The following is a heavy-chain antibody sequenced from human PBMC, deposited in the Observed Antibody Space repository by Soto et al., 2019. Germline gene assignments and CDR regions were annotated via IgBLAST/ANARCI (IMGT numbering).Heavy chain of an antibody. D-gene: IGHD2-8*01. CDR1: GFTFSSST. CDR3: ARDLGEMYAV. Sequence: EVHLVGSGGGLVKPGGSLRLSCAGSGFTFSSSTMSWVRQAPGKGLEWVSSISSSSAYIYNADSLKGRFTISRDNAKNSLYLQMNSLRAEDTAVYFCARDLGEMYAVWGQGTLVTVSS. V-gene: IGHV3-21*01. J-gene: IGHJ4*02. CDR2: ISSSSAYI.